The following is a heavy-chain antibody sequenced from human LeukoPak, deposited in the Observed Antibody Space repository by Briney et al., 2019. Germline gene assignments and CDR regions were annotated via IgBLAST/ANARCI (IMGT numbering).Heavy chain of an antibody. Sequence: GGSLRLSCAASGFTFSSYAMHWVRQAPGKGLEWVAVISYDGSNKYYAASAKGRFTIYRDNSKNTQYLQMNSLRAEDTAVYYCATSWGPDTSAFRWGRDGMDVWGQGTTVIVS. CDR3: ATSWGPDTSAFRWGRDGMDV. V-gene: IGHV3-30-3*01. D-gene: IGHD3-16*01. CDR1: GFTFSSYA. J-gene: IGHJ6*02. CDR2: ISYDGSNK.